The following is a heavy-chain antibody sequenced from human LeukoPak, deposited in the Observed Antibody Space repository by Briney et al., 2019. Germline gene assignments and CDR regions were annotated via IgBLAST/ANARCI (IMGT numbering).Heavy chain of an antibody. D-gene: IGHD3-10*01. V-gene: IGHV1-8*01. CDR2: MNPNSGNT. Sequence: ALVKVSCKASGYTFTSYDINWVRQATGQGLEWMGWMNPNSGNTGYAQKFQGRVTMTRNTSISTAYMELSSLRSEDTAVYYCARSRGVRYYFDYWGQGTLVTVSS. CDR3: ARSRGVRYYFDY. J-gene: IGHJ4*02. CDR1: GYTFTSYD.